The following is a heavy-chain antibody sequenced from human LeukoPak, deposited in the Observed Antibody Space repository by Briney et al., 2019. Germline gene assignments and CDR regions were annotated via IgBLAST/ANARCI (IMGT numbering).Heavy chain of an antibody. D-gene: IGHD5-18*01. CDR2: IKEDGSEI. J-gene: IGHJ4*02. Sequence: GGSLRLSCAASGFTFSTYWMSWVRQAPGKRLEWVANIKEDGSEINCADSVRGRFTISRDNAKNSLYLQMNSLRAEDTAVYYCARGYTCGYWGQGTLVIVSS. CDR1: GFTFSTYW. CDR3: ARGYTCGY. V-gene: IGHV3-7*04.